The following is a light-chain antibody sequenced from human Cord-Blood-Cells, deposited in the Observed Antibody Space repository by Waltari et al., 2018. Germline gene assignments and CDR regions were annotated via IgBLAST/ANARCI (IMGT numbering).Light chain of an antibody. CDR2: EVS. CDR3: SSYTSSSTPYV. J-gene: IGLJ1*01. CDR1: SSDVGGYNY. V-gene: IGLV2-14*01. Sequence: QSALTHPASVSGSPGQSHTISCTGTSSDVGGYNYVSWYQQHPGKAPKLMIYEVSNRPSGVSNRLSGSKSGNTASLTISGLQAEDEADYYCSSYTSSSTPYVFGTGTKVTVL.